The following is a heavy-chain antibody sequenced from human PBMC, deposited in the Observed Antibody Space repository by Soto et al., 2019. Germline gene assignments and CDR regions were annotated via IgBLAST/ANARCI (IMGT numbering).Heavy chain of an antibody. Sequence: SETLSLTCAVSSGSISSSNWWSWVRQPPGKGLEWIGEIYHSGSTNYNPSLKSRVTISVDKSKNQFSLKLSSVTAADTAVYYCARGERVDDGVCYTDWGQGTLVTVSS. J-gene: IGHJ4*02. CDR1: SGSISSSNW. CDR3: ARGERVDDGVCYTD. D-gene: IGHD2-8*01. CDR2: IYHSGST. V-gene: IGHV4-4*02.